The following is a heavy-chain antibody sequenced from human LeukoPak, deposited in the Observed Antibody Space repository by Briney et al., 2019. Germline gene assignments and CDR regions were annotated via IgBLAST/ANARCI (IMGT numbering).Heavy chain of an antibody. CDR2: IRSKANSYAT. CDR3: TRDPGGYYYYYGMDV. CDR1: GFTFSGSA. Sequence: PGGSLRLSCAASGFTFSGSAMHWVRQASGKGLEWVGRIRSKANSYATAYAASVKGRFTISRDDSENTAYLQMNSLKTEDTAVYYCTRDPGGYYYYYGMDVWGQGTTVTVSS. V-gene: IGHV3-73*01. J-gene: IGHJ6*02.